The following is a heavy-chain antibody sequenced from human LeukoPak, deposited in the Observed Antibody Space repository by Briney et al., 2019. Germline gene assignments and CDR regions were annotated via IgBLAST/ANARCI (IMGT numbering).Heavy chain of an antibody. D-gene: IGHD2-15*01. Sequence: SETLSLTCTVSGGSISSYYWSWIRQPPGKGLEWIGYIYYSGSTNYNPSLKSRVTISVDTSKNQFSLKLSSVTAADTAVYYCAGGGSVVVAAVNYWGQGTLVTVSS. J-gene: IGHJ4*02. V-gene: IGHV4-59*01. CDR1: GGSISSYY. CDR3: AGGGSVVVAAVNY. CDR2: IYYSGST.